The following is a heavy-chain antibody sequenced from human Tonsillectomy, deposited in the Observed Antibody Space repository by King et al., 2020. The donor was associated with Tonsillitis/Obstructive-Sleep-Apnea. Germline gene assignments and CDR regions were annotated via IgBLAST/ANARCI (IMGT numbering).Heavy chain of an antibody. CDR2: IWYDGSNK. CDR1: GFTFSSYG. D-gene: IGHD5-24*01. V-gene: IGHV3-33*01. J-gene: IGHJ6*02. CDR3: AREMATSHWPYYGGDV. Sequence: QLVQSGGGVVQPGRSLRLSCAASGFTFSSYGMHWVRQAPGKGLEWVAVIWYDGSNKKYADSVKGRFTISRDNSKNTLYLQMNSLRAEDTAVYYCAREMATSHWPYYGGDVWGQGTTVTVSS.